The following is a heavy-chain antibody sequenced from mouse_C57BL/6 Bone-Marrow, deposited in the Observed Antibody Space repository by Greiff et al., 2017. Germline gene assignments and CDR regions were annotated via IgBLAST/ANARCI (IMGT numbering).Heavy chain of an antibody. Sequence: QVQLKQPGAELVKPGASVKMSCKASGYTFTSYWITWVKQRPGQGLEWIGDIYPGSGSTNYNEKFKSKATLTVETSSSPAYMQLSSLTSEDSAVYCCARPYYSNYWYFDVWGTGTTVTVSS. CDR1: GYTFTSYW. D-gene: IGHD2-5*01. CDR2: IYPGSGST. V-gene: IGHV1-55*01. CDR3: ARPYYSNYWYFDV. J-gene: IGHJ1*03.